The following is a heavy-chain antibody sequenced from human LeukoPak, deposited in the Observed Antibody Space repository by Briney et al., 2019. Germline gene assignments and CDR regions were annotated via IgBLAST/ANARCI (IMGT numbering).Heavy chain of an antibody. CDR3: ARAPPYYDFWSGYEGGGYFDY. CDR2: IKQDGSEK. CDR1: GFTFSSYW. J-gene: IGHJ4*02. V-gene: IGHV3-7*03. Sequence: GGSLRLSCAASGFTFSSYWMSWARQAPGKGLEWVANIKQDGSEKYYVDSVKGRFTISRDNAKNSLYLQMNSLRAEDTAVYYCARAPPYYDFWSGYEGGGYFDYWGQGTLVTVSS. D-gene: IGHD3-3*01.